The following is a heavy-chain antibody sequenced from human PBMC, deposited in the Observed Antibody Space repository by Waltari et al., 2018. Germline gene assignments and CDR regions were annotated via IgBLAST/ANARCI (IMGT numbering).Heavy chain of an antibody. J-gene: IGHJ5*01. V-gene: IGHV4-61*02. CDR3: ARGDDRPARYFFDS. D-gene: IGHD3-16*01. Sequence: QVQLPESGPGLVKPSQTLSLTCSVSGGHINSENYYWGWVRKAADKGLEWIGRTYSNGESRYSPSLDRRVTISVDRSRNQFSLSLRSVTVADTAIYFCARGDDRPARYFFDSWGQGILVTVSS. CDR2: TYSNGES. CDR1: GGHINSENYY.